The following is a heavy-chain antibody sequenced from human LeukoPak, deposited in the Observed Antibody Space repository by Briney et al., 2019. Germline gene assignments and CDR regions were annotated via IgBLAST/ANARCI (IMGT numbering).Heavy chain of an antibody. CDR1: GLTLSNYG. V-gene: IGHV3-23*01. D-gene: IGHD3/OR15-3a*01. CDR3: AKRGVVIRVILVGFHKEAYYFEY. CDR2: VSDSGGST. Sequence: GGSLRLSCTVSGLTLSNYGMSWVRQALGKGLEWVAGVSDSGGSTKYADSVKGRFTISRDNPKNTLFLQMNSLRAEDTAVYFCAKRGVVIRVILVGFHKEAYYFEYWGQGALVTVSS. J-gene: IGHJ4*02.